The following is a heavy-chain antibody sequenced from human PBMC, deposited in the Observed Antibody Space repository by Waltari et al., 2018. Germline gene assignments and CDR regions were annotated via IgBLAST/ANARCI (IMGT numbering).Heavy chain of an antibody. CDR3: AIGGVETSWYWRY. CDR1: GVTCSSSW. CDR2: IKTDGSET. Sequence: EVQVVESGGGLVQPGGSLRRSCAASGVTCSSSWMTWGRQAPGKGLEWVANIKTDGSETYYVDSVKGRFTISRDNTKNSLYLQMSSLRAEDTAVYYCAIGGVETSWYWRYWGQGTLVTVSS. J-gene: IGHJ4*02. D-gene: IGHD6-13*01. V-gene: IGHV3-7*01.